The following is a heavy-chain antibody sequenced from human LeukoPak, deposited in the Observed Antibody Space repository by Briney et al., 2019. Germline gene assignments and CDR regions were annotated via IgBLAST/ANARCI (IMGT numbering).Heavy chain of an antibody. J-gene: IGHJ4*02. CDR3: ARVRRGFYDTTGYFYQ. D-gene: IGHD3-22*01. V-gene: IGHV4-59*01. CDR1: GGPISSYF. Sequence: SETLSLTCTVSGGPISSYFWSWIRQPPGKGLEWIGYIYYSGNTNYNPSLRSRVTISVDTSKNQFSLRLNSVTAADTAKYYCARVRRGFYDTTGYFYQWGQGTLVTVSS. CDR2: IYYSGNT.